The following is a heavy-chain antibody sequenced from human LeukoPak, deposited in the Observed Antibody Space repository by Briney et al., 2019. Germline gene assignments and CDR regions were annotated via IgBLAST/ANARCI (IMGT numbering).Heavy chain of an antibody. CDR2: ISSSGSTI. V-gene: IGHV3-48*03. Sequence: GGSLRLSCAASGFTFSSYEMHWVRQAPGKGLEWVSYISSSGSTIYYADSVKGRFTISRDNSKNTLYLQMNSLRAEDTAVYYCAKIEVSTYYYDSSGYQDAFDIWGQGTMVTVSS. D-gene: IGHD3-22*01. CDR3: AKIEVSTYYYDSSGYQDAFDI. CDR1: GFTFSSYE. J-gene: IGHJ3*02.